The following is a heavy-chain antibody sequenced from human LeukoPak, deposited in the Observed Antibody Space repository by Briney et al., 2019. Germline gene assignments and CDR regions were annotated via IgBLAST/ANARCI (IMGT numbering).Heavy chain of an antibody. Sequence: GESLQISCQGSGSSFTSYWIGWVRPLPGKGLEWMGIIYPGDSDTKYSPSLQGQVTISADKSISTAYLQWSSLKASDTAMYYCARQPGATYYYYYMDVWGKGTTVTVSS. CDR3: ARQPGATYYYYYMDV. J-gene: IGHJ6*03. CDR2: IYPGDSDT. V-gene: IGHV5-51*01. CDR1: GSSFTSYW.